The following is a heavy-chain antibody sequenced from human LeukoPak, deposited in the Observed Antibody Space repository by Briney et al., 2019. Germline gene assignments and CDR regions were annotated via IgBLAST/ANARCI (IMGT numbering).Heavy chain of an antibody. CDR2: ISISSSTI. J-gene: IGHJ4*02. D-gene: IGHD3-22*01. CDR1: GFTFSSYS. CDR3: ARDPNYYDSSGYYDY. V-gene: IGHV3-48*02. Sequence: GGSLRLSCAASGFTFSSYSMNWVRQAPGKGLEWVSYISISSSTIYYADSVKGRFTISRDNAKNSLYLQMNGLRDEDTAVYYCARDPNYYDSSGYYDYWGQGTLVTVSS.